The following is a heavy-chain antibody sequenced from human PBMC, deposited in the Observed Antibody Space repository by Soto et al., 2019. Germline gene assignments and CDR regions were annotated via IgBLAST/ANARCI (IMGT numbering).Heavy chain of an antibody. D-gene: IGHD2-2*01. V-gene: IGHV3-7*01. J-gene: IGHJ6*02. CDR3: ARSNIVVVPAAIGDLYCYYGMNV. Sequence: GGSLRLSCAASGFTFSSYWMSWVRQAPGKGLEWVANIKQDGSGKYYVDSVKGRFTISRDNAKNSLYLQMNSLRAEDTAVYYCARSNIVVVPAAIGDLYCYYGMNVWGQGTTVTVSS. CDR2: IKQDGSGK. CDR1: GFTFSSYW.